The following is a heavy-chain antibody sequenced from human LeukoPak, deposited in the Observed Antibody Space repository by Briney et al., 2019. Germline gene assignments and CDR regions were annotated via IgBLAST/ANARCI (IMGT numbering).Heavy chain of an antibody. D-gene: IGHD2-2*01. CDR3: AKFADIVVVPAAMAAFDI. V-gene: IGHV3-23*01. J-gene: IGHJ3*02. CDR1: GFTFNTYA. CDR2: LSANGAGT. Sequence: SGGSLRLSCAASGFTFNTYALTWVRQAPGKGLEWVSSLSANGAGTFYADSVKGRFTISRDNSKNTLYLQMNSLRAEDTAVYYCAKFADIVVVPAAMAAFDIWGQGTMVTVSS.